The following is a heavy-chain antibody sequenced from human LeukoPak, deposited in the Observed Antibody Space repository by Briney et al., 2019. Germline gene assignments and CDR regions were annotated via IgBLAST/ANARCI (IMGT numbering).Heavy chain of an antibody. D-gene: IGHD6-19*01. V-gene: IGHV4-38-2*01. CDR1: GYSISSGYY. Sequence: KPSETLSLTCAVSGYSISSGYYWGWIRQPPGTGLEWIGSIYHSGSTYYNPSLKSRVTISVDPSKNQFSLKPSSVTAADTAVYYRARVKYSSGWYYYFDYWGQGTLVTVSS. CDR3: ARVKYSSGWYYYFDY. J-gene: IGHJ4*02. CDR2: IYHSGST.